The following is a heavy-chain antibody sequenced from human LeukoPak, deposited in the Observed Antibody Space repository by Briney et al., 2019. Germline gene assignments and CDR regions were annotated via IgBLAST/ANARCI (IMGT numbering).Heavy chain of an antibody. CDR3: ASTGYSSGWSENFDY. D-gene: IGHD6-19*01. V-gene: IGHV1-69*04. CDR1: GGTFSSYA. CDR2: IIPILGIA. J-gene: IGHJ4*02. Sequence: SVKVSCKASGGTFSSYAISWVRQAPGQGLEWMGRIIPILGIANYAQKFQGRVTITADKSTSTAYMELSSLRSEDTAVYYCASTGYSSGWSENFDYWGQGTLVTVSS.